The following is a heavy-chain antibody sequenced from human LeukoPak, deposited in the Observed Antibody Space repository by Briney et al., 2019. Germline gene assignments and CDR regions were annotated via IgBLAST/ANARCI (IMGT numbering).Heavy chain of an antibody. D-gene: IGHD1-26*01. CDR2: VQSKTGGEPT. J-gene: IGHJ4*02. CDR3: TTEGTTSPIAEEYFDY. Sequence: PGRSLRLSCAASGFTLDNAWMNWVRHAPGKGLEWVGRVQSKTGGEPTDYAAHVKGRFPSSRDDSENTLFLQFHSLKTEDTALYYCTTEGTTSPIAEEYFDYWGQGTLVTVSS. V-gene: IGHV3-15*01. CDR1: GFTLDNAW.